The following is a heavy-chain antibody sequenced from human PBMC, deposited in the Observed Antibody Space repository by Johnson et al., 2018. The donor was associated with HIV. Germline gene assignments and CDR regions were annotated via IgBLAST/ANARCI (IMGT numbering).Heavy chain of an antibody. Sequence: VQLVESGGGLVQPGGSLRLSCAASGFTFSSYDMHWVRQATGKGLEWVSAIGTAGDTYYPGSVKGRFTISRDNSKNTLYLQMNSLRAEDTAVYYCATGEGRGAFDIWGQGTMVTVSS. CDR1: GFTFSSYD. V-gene: IGHV3-13*01. CDR2: IGTAGDT. J-gene: IGHJ3*02. D-gene: IGHD7-27*01. CDR3: ATGEGRGAFDI.